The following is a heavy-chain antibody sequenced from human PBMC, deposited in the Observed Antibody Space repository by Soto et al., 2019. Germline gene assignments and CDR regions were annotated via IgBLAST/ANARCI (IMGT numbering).Heavy chain of an antibody. CDR3: VKALGEYSGNSLNY. CDR2: ISWNSGTL. CDR1: GFTFDDYA. V-gene: IGHV3-9*01. J-gene: IGHJ4*02. Sequence: EVHLVESGGGLVQPSRSLRLSCAASGFTFDDYAMHWVRQAPGKGLEWVSGISWNSGTLGYADSVKGRFTISRDNAKKSLYLQMNSLRAEDTALYYCVKALGEYSGNSLNYWGQGTLVTVSS. D-gene: IGHD1-26*01.